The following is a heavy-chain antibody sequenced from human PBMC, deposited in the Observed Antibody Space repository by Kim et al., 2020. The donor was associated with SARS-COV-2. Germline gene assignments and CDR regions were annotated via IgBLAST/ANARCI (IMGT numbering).Heavy chain of an antibody. D-gene: IGHD6-19*01. J-gene: IGHJ4*02. V-gene: IGHV4-39*07. CDR3: ARGSRGGSSGWAQLFDY. Sequence: RKSRVTISVDTSKNQFSLKLSSVTAADTAVYYCARGSRGGSSGWAQLFDYWGQGTLVTVSS.